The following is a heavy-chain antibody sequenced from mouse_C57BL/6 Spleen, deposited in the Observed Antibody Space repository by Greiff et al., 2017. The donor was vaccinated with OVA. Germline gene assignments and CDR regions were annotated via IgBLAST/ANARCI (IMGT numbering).Heavy chain of an antibody. J-gene: IGHJ2*01. CDR2: IYPGSGST. Sequence: QVQLQQPGAELVKPGASVKMSCKASGYTFTSYWITWVKQRPGQGLEWIGDIYPGSGSTNYNEKFKSKATLTVDTSSSTAYMQLSSLTSEDSAVYYCAVYYYGSSPFDYWGQGTTLTVSA. CDR1: GYTFTSYW. CDR3: AVYYYGSSPFDY. V-gene: IGHV1-55*01. D-gene: IGHD1-1*01.